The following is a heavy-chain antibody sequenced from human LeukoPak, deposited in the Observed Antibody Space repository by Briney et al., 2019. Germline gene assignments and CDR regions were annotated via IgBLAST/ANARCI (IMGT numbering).Heavy chain of an antibody. CDR1: GFTFSSYA. CDR2: ISGSGGST. V-gene: IGHV3-23*01. J-gene: IGHJ5*02. D-gene: IGHD2-2*01. Sequence: GRSLRLSCAPSGFTFSSYAMSWVSQAPGKGLEWVSAISGSGGSTYYADSVKCRFTISRDNSKNTLYLQMNSLRAEDTAVYYCAKVPAAYTWFVPWGEGTLVTVSS. CDR3: AKVPAAYTWFVP.